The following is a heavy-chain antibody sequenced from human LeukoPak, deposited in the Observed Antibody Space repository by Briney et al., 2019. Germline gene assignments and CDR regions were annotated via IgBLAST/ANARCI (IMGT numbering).Heavy chain of an antibody. D-gene: IGHD4-4*01. Sequence: PSQTLSLTCAVYGGSFSDYYWTWVRQPPGKGLEWIGEINHRGVTTYYPSLKSRVTISIDTYRNQFSLTMHSLNAADTAVYYCARTVGHTASLSYWGQGTLVTVSS. V-gene: IGHV4-34*01. CDR2: INHRGVT. CDR3: ARTVGHTASLSY. CDR1: GGSFSDYY. J-gene: IGHJ4*02.